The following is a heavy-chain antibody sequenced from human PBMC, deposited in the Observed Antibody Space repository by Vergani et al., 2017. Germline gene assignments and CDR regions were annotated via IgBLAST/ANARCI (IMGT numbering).Heavy chain of an antibody. Sequence: EVQLVESGGGLVQPGGSLKLSCAASGFTFSGSAMHWVRQASGKGLEWVGRIRSKANSYATAYAASVKGRFTISRDDSKNTAYLQMNSLKTEDTAVYYCTRLEYSGYDTTVQLPWGQGTLVTVSS. D-gene: IGHD5-12*01. CDR3: TRLEYSGYDTTVQLP. J-gene: IGHJ5*02. V-gene: IGHV3-73*02. CDR2: IRSKANSYAT. CDR1: GFTFSGSA.